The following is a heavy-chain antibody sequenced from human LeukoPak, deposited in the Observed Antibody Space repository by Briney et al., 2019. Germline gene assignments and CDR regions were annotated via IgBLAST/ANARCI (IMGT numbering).Heavy chain of an antibody. Sequence: SQTLPLACAISGDSVSTNSAAWNWIRQSPSRGLEWLGRTYYRSKWYNDYAVSVKSRITINPDTSKNQFSLQLNSVTPEDTAVYYCARDKGGSGYDHLDSWGQGTLVTVSS. V-gene: IGHV6-1*01. CDR3: ARDKGGSGYDHLDS. CDR2: TYYRSKWYN. D-gene: IGHD5-12*01. J-gene: IGHJ4*02. CDR1: GDSVSTNSAA.